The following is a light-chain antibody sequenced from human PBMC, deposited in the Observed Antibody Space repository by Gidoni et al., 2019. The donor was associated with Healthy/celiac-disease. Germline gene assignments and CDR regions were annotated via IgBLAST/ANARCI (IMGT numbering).Light chain of an antibody. J-gene: IGLJ2*01. CDR3: QAWDSSTVV. Sequence: VSPGQTASITCPGDKLGDKYACWYQQKPGQSPVLVIYQDSKRPSGIPERFSGSNSGNTATLTISGTQAMDEADYYCQAWDSSTVVFGGGTKLTVL. V-gene: IGLV3-1*01. CDR1: KLGDKY. CDR2: QDS.